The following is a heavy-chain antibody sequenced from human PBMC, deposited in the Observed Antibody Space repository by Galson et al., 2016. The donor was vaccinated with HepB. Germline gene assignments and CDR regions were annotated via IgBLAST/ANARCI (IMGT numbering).Heavy chain of an antibody. Sequence: SETLSLTCTVSGDSITKFYWSWIRQSAGKGLEWIGRIYHSGNTNYNPSLKSRVSMSVDTSKNQFSLKLISVTAADTAVYYCARDAGTSDWYLDAFRFWGPGRKVTVSS. CDR1: GDSITKFY. CDR2: IYHSGNT. V-gene: IGHV4-4*07. D-gene: IGHD6-19*01. CDR3: ARDAGTSDWYLDAFRF. J-gene: IGHJ3*01.